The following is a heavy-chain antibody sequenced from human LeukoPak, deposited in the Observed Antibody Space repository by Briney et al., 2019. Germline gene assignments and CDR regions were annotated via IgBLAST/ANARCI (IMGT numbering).Heavy chain of an antibody. V-gene: IGHV3-53*01. Sequence: GGSLRLSCAASGFTVSSNYMTWVRQAPGKGLEWVSVIYSGGSTYYADSVKGRFTISRDNSKNTLYLQMNSLRAEDTAVYYCARDPPGTIGYYYGMDVWGQGTTVTVSS. D-gene: IGHD3-9*01. J-gene: IGHJ6*02. CDR1: GFTVSSNY. CDR3: ARDPPGTIGYYYGMDV. CDR2: IYSGGST.